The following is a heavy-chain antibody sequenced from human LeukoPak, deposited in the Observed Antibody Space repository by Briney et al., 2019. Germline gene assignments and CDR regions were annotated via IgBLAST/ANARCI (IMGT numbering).Heavy chain of an antibody. J-gene: IGHJ4*02. CDR3: ARGVDY. V-gene: IGHV4-38-2*02. Sequence: SETLSLTCSVSGTFIRNGNYWGWIRQPPGKGLEWIGSIYYSGSTYYNPSLKSRVTISLDTSKNQFSLKLSSVTAADTAVYYCARGVDYWGQGTLVTVSS. CDR1: GTFIRNGNY. CDR2: IYYSGST.